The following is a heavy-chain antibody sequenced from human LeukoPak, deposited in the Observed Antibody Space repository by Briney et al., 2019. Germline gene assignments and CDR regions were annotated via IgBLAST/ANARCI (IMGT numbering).Heavy chain of an antibody. D-gene: IGHD3-22*01. V-gene: IGHV1-2*02. CDR3: ARENYDSSGYYYRHYYYYYYMDV. CDR2: INPNSGGT. J-gene: IGHJ6*03. CDR1: GYTFTGYY. Sequence: ASVKVSCKASGYTFTGYYMHWVRQAPGQGLEWMGWINPNSGGTNYAQKFQGRVTMTRDTSISTAYMELSRLKSDDTAVYYCARENYDSSGYYYRHYYYYYYMDVWGKGTTVTVSS.